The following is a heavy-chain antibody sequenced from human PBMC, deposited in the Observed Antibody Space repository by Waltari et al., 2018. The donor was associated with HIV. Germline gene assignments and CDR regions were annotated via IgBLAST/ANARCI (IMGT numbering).Heavy chain of an antibody. CDR3: ARLFQETDAFDI. Sequence: QLQLQESGPGLVKPSETLSLTCTVSGRPISSSSYYWGWLRQPPGKGLEWIGSIYYSGSTYYNPSLKSRVTISVDTSKNQFSLKLSSVTAADTAVYYCARLFQETDAFDIWGQGTMVTVSS. CDR1: GRPISSSSYY. V-gene: IGHV4-39*01. J-gene: IGHJ3*02. CDR2: IYYSGST.